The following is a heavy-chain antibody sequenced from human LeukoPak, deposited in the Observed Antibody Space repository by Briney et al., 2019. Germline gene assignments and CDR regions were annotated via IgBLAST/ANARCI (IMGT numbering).Heavy chain of an antibody. J-gene: IGHJ6*02. CDR3: AREGDFWSGYYAEAYGMDV. Sequence: GASVEVSCKASGYTFTVYFIHWVRQAPGQGLEWMGRINPNSGATDYAQKFQGRVTMTRDTSISTAYMELSRLRSDDTAVYYCAREGDFWSGYYAEAYGMDVWGQGTTVTVSS. D-gene: IGHD3-3*01. CDR1: GYTFTVYF. CDR2: INPNSGAT. V-gene: IGHV1-2*06.